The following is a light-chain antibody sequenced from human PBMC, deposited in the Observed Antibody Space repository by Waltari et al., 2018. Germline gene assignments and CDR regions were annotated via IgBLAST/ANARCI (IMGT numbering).Light chain of an antibody. CDR3: MQSIHWPWT. Sequence: DVVMTQSPLSLPVTLGQPASISCKSSQSLVHSDGNTYLNWFHQRPGQSPRRLIYKVSNRDYGVPDRFSGSVSGTDFTLKISRVEAEDVGVYYCMQSIHWPWTFGQGTKVEIK. V-gene: IGKV2-30*02. CDR1: QSLVHSDGNTY. J-gene: IGKJ1*01. CDR2: KVS.